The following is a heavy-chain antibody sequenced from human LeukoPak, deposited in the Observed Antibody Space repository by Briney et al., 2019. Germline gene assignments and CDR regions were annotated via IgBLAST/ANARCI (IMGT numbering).Heavy chain of an antibody. V-gene: IGHV3-7*03. CDR2: IKQDGSEK. CDR3: ARGGIVATKLFDY. J-gene: IGHJ4*02. CDR1: GFTFSSYW. Sequence: GGSLRLSCAASGFTFSSYWMSWVRQAPGKGLEWVANIKQDGSEKYYVDSVKGRFTISRDNAKNSLYLRMNSLRAEDPAVYYCARGGIVATKLFDYWGQGTLVTVSS. D-gene: IGHD5-12*01.